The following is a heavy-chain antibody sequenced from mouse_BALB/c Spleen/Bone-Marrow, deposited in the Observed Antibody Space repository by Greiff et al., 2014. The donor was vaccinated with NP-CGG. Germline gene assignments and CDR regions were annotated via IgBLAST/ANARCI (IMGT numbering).Heavy chain of an antibody. J-gene: IGHJ4*01. Sequence: VQLQQSGAELVKPGASVKLSCTASGFNIKDTYMHWVKQRPEQGLEWIGRIDPANGNTKYDPKFQGKATITADTSSNTAYLQLSSLTSENTAVYYCARWIFLYGNFLLDYWGQGTSVTVSS. CDR3: ARWIFLYGNFLLDY. CDR1: GFNIKDTY. CDR2: IDPANGNT. V-gene: IGHV14-3*02. D-gene: IGHD2-10*02.